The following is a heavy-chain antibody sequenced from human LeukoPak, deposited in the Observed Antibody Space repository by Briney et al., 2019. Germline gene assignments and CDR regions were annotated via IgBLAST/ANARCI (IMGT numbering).Heavy chain of an antibody. J-gene: IGHJ4*02. V-gene: IGHV4-39*02. CDR2: MNYTGT. CDR1: GGSITISSHF. CDR3: ARRVGDYSHYYFDY. Sequence: SETLSPTCAVSGGSITISSHFWGWFRQPPGQGLEWIASMNYTGTNYNPTLKSRVSMSVDRSKNYFSLKLSSVTAADTAVYCCARRVGDYSHYYFDYWGQGALVAVSS. D-gene: IGHD4-17*01.